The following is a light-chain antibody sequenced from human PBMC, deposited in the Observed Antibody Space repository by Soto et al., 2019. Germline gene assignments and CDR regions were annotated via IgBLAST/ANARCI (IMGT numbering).Light chain of an antibody. CDR3: GSYSSTDTPCV. Sequence: QSALAQPSSVSGSPGQSITISCTGTSTDVGGYNYVSWYQHHSGKAPKLLIYEVTNRPSGISDRFSGSKSVNTASLTISGLQAEDESDYYCGSYSSTDTPCVFGTGTKVTVL. CDR2: EVT. V-gene: IGLV2-14*01. CDR1: STDVGGYNY. J-gene: IGLJ1*01.